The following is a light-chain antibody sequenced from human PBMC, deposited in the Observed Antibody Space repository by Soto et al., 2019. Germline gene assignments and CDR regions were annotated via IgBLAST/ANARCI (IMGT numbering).Light chain of an antibody. CDR1: QRLTSDY. J-gene: IGKJ4*01. V-gene: IGKV3-15*01. Sequence: EIVLTQSPDTLSLSPGERATLSFRASQRLTSDYLAWYQQKPGQAPRLLIYATSTRATGIPARFSGSGSGTEFTLTISSLQSEDFAVYYCQHYNNWPLTFGGGTKVDIK. CDR3: QHYNNWPLT. CDR2: ATS.